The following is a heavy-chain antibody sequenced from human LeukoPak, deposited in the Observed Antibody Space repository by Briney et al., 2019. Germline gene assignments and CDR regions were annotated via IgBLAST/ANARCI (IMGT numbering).Heavy chain of an antibody. CDR1: GYTFTGYY. J-gene: IGHJ4*02. CDR3: GKEAIKDNSSGFCDK. Sequence: ASVKVSCKASGYTFTGYYMHWVRQAPGQELEWMGWINPNSGGTNYAQKFQGRVTMTRDTSISTAYMELSRLRSEDTAVYYCGKEAIKDNSSGFCDKWGQGTQVTVSS. D-gene: IGHD3-22*01. V-gene: IGHV1-2*02. CDR2: INPNSGGT.